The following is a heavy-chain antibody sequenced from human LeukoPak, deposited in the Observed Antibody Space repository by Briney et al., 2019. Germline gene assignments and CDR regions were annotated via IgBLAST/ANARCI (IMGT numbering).Heavy chain of an antibody. D-gene: IGHD3-3*01. CDR2: INHSGST. Sequence: SETLSLTCAVYGGSFSGYYWSWIRQPPGKGLEWIGEINHSGSTNYNPSLKSRVTISVDTSKNQFSLKLSSVTAADTAVYYCARGRVTIIGVVNYYFDYWGQGTLVTVSS. CDR1: GGSFSGYY. V-gene: IGHV4-34*01. CDR3: ARGRVTIIGVVNYYFDY. J-gene: IGHJ4*02.